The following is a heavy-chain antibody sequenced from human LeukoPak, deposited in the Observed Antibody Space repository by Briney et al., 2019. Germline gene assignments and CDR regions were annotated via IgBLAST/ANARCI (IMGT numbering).Heavy chain of an antibody. CDR1: AFTFSSYW. D-gene: IGHD5-24*01. CDR2: INQDGGAK. V-gene: IGHV3-7*04. Sequence: GGSLRLSCVASAFTFSSYWMSWLRQAPGKGLEWVANINQDGGAKYYVASVKGRFTISRDNAKNSLYLQMNSLRAEDTAVYYCARIRGDGSTFDYWGQGTLVTVSS. J-gene: IGHJ4*02. CDR3: ARIRGDGSTFDY.